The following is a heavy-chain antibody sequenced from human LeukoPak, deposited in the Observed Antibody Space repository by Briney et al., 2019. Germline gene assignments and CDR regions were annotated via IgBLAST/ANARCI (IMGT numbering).Heavy chain of an antibody. D-gene: IGHD3-22*01. CDR3: ARHFVNYYEYSGDALDI. V-gene: IGHV1-46*01. Sequence: ASVKVSCKALGYSFTSHHIHWVQQAPGQGLEWMGIIHPRGGSARYAQKFQGRVTMTTDTSTSTVYMEVSRLTSEDTAVYYCARHFVNYYEYSGDALDIWGQGTMVTVSS. J-gene: IGHJ3*02. CDR1: GYSFTSHH. CDR2: IHPRGGSA.